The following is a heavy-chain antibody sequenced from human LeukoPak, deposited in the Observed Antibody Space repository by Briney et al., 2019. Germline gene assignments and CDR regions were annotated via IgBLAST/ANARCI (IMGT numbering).Heavy chain of an antibody. CDR3: AKSLWFGESTRFGMDV. J-gene: IGHJ6*02. Sequence: PGGSLRLSCAASGFTFSSYAMSWVRQAPGKGLEWVSAISGSGGSTYYADSVKGRFTISRDNSKNTLYLQMNSLRAEDTAVYYCAKSLWFGESTRFGMDVWGQGTTVTVSS. CDR2: ISGSGGST. D-gene: IGHD3-10*01. CDR1: GFTFSSYA. V-gene: IGHV3-23*01.